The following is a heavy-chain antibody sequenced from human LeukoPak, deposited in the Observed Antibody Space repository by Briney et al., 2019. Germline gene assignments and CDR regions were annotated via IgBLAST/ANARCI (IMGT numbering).Heavy chain of an antibody. J-gene: IGHJ5*02. V-gene: IGHV4-34*01. CDR1: GGSFSGYY. CDR3: AGVVDTALGWFDP. Sequence: PSETLSLTCAVYGGSFSGYYWSWIRQPPGKGLEWIGEINHSGSTNYNPSLKSRVTISVHTSKNQFSLKLSSVAAADTAVYYCAGVVDTALGWFDPWGQGTLVTVSS. CDR2: INHSGST. D-gene: IGHD5-18*01.